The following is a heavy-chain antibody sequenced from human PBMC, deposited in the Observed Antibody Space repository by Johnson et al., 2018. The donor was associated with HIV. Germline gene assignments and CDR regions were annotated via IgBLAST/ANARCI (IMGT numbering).Heavy chain of an antibody. J-gene: IGHJ3*02. D-gene: IGHD2-8*02. V-gene: IGHV3-30*18. Sequence: QVQLVESGGGVVQPGRYLRLSCAASGFAFSNFGMHWVRQAPGKGLEWVAVTSYDGSNKYYADSVKGRFTISRDNSKNTLYLQMNSLRAEDTAVYYCAKSGLFVLVVYAPDVFDIWGQGTMVTVSS. CDR3: AKSGLFVLVVYAPDVFDI. CDR2: TSYDGSNK. CDR1: GFAFSNFG.